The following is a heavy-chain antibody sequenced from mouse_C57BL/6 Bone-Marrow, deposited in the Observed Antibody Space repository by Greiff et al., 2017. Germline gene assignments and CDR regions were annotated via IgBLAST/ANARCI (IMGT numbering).Heavy chain of an antibody. CDR3: TRNGRSTMITTRWYFDV. D-gene: IGHD2-4*01. CDR1: GYTFTDYE. CDR2: IDPETGGT. J-gene: IGHJ1*03. Sequence: QVQLQQSGAELVRPGASVTLSCKASGYTFTDYEMHWVKQTPVHGLEWIGAIDPETGGTAYNQKFKGKAILTADKSSSTAYMELRSLTSEDSAVXCWTRNGRSTMITTRWYFDVWGTGTTVTVSS. V-gene: IGHV1-15*01.